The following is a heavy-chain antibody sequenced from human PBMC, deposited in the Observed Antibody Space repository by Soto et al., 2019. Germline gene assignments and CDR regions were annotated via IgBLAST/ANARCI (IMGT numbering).Heavy chain of an antibody. V-gene: IGHV4-59*12. D-gene: IGHD5-18*01. CDR3: AIHYGYGYARD. CDR2: IYYSGST. CDR1: GCSLSSYY. J-gene: IGHJ4*02. Sequence: QVQLQESGPGLVKPSETLSLTCTVSGCSLSSYYWSWIRQPPGKGLEWIGYIYYSGSTNYNPSLKSLVTISVDTSKNQFSRKLSSVTAADAAVYYGAIHYGYGYARDWGQGTLVTVSS.